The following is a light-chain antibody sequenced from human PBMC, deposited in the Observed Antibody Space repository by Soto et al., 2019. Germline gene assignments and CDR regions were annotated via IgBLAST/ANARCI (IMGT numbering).Light chain of an antibody. CDR1: QSVNSNY. Sequence: EIVLTQSPGTLSLSPGERATLSCRASQSVNSNYLAWYQQKPGQAPRLLIHGASRRATGTPDKFSGSGSGTDFTLTISRLEPEDFAVYYCQQYGSSPPTLTFGGGTKVEIK. V-gene: IGKV3-20*01. CDR3: QQYGSSPPTLT. CDR2: GAS. J-gene: IGKJ4*01.